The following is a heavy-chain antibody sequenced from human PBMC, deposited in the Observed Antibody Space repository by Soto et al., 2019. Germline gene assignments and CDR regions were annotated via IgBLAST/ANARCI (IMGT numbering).Heavy chain of an antibody. D-gene: IGHD6-19*01. CDR2: INHSGST. Sequence: PPETLSPAWALYGGSFSGYYLSWIRPPPRKGLEGIGEINHSGSTNYNPSLKSRVTISVDTSKNQFSLKLSSVTAAETAVYYCAIGRGWYLSVFDIWGQGTMVTVPS. CDR1: GGSFSGYY. J-gene: IGHJ3*02. CDR3: AIGRGWYLSVFDI. V-gene: IGHV4-34*01.